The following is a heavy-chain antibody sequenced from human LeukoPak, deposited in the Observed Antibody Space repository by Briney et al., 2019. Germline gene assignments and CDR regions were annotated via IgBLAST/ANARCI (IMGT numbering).Heavy chain of an antibody. CDR2: TYYRSTWYN. J-gene: IGHJ5*02. D-gene: IGHD2-2*01. CDR1: GDSVSSNSVT. V-gene: IGHV6-1*01. CDR3: ARRLTQYDCFDP. Sequence: SQTLSLTCAISGDSVSSNSVTWNWIRQSPSRGLEWLGRTYYRSTWYNDYAVSVRGRITVNPVTSKNQFSLHLNSVTPEDTAVYYCARRLTQYDCFDPWGQGILVTVSS.